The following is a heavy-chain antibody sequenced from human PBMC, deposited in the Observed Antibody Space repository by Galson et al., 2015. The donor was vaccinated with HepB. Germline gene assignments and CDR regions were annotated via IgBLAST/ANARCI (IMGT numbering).Heavy chain of an antibody. CDR1: GFTFSSYG. Sequence: SLRLSCAASGFTFSSYGMHWVRQAPGMGLEWVAVISYDGSNKYYADSVKGRFTISRDNSKNTLYLQMNSLRAEDTAVYYCAKANGGARQWLAPDYWGQGTLVTVSS. V-gene: IGHV3-30*18. D-gene: IGHD6-19*01. CDR2: ISYDGSNK. CDR3: AKANGGARQWLAPDY. J-gene: IGHJ4*02.